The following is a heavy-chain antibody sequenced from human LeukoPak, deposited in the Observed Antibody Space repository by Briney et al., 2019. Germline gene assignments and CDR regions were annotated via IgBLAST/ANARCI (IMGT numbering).Heavy chain of an antibody. CDR3: TRHNYDRSGYGAFDI. CDR2: IRSKTNNYAT. V-gene: IGHV3-73*01. CDR1: GFTFSSYG. D-gene: IGHD3-22*01. Sequence: PGRSLRLSCAASGFTFSSYGMHWVRQASGKGLEWVGHIRSKTNNYATADAASVKGRFTFSRDDSKNTAYIQMNSLKTEDTAVYYCTRHNYDRSGYGAFDIWGQGTMATVSS. J-gene: IGHJ3*02.